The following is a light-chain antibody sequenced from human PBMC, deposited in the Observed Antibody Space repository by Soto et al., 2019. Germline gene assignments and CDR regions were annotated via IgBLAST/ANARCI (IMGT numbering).Light chain of an antibody. Sequence: QSALTQPASVSGSAGQSITISCSGTMRDVGAYNLVSWYQQHPGTAPKLIIYDVRNRPAGISSRFSGSRSGNTASLPISGLQSADEGDYYCSAYTARSTLVFGGGTKLTVL. CDR3: SAYTARSTLV. CDR1: MRDVGAYNL. CDR2: DVR. J-gene: IGLJ3*02. V-gene: IGLV2-14*03.